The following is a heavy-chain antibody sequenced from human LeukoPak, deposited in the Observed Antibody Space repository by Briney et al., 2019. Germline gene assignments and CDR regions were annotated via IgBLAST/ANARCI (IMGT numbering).Heavy chain of an antibody. CDR1: GYTFTGHY. D-gene: IGHD2-15*01. J-gene: IGHJ4*02. CDR2: IKPDTGVT. Sequence: ASVKVSCKASGYTFTGHYMHWVRQAPGQGLGWMGWIKPDTGVTYYAQNFQGRFTMTTDTSISTAYMELSRLRSDDTAVYYCARDGCSGGSCYSDYWGQGTLVTVSS. V-gene: IGHV1-2*02. CDR3: ARDGCSGGSCYSDY.